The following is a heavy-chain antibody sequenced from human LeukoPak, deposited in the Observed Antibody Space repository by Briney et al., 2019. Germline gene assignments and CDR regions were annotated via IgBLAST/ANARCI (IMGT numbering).Heavy chain of an antibody. J-gene: IGHJ4*02. CDR1: GYSFTSYW. CDR3: ARLEDVSSGYYSPFDY. V-gene: IGHV5-51*01. Sequence: GESLKISCKGSGYSFTSYWIGWVRQMSGKGLEWMGIIYPGDSDTRYSPSFQGQVTISADKSISTAYLQWSSLKASDTAMYYCARLEDVSSGYYSPFDYWGQGTLVTVSS. D-gene: IGHD3-22*01. CDR2: IYPGDSDT.